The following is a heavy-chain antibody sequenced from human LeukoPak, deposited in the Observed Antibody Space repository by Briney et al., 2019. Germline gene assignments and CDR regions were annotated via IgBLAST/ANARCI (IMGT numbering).Heavy chain of an antibody. CDR2: AADSGST. D-gene: IGHD1-14*01. CDR3: ACPSGNHLYSFDY. V-gene: IGHV4-59*12. CDR1: GDSMSDYF. J-gene: IGHJ4*02. Sequence: SETLSLTCTVSGDSMSDYFWTWIRQPPGKGLEWIGYAADSGSTNYNPSLKSRVTISVDTSKNQFSLKLSSVTAADTAVYYCACPSGNHLYSFDYWGQGTLVTVSS.